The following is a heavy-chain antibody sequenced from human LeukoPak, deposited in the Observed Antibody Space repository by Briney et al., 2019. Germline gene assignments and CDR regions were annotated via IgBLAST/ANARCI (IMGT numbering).Heavy chain of an antibody. V-gene: IGHV3-23*01. CDR2: FDGNGPNT. Sequence: GGSLRLSCAASGFTFSSFAMTWVRQAPGKGLEWVSGFDGNGPNTYYADSVKGRWTISRDNSRNTLYLEMSSLRPEDTAIYYCAKPRTTGLGWAQFDYWGQGSLVTVSS. J-gene: IGHJ4*02. CDR3: AKPRTTGLGWAQFDY. CDR1: GFTFSSFA. D-gene: IGHD2-8*02.